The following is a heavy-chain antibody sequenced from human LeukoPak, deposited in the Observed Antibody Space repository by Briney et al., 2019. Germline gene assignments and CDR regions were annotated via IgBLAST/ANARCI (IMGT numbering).Heavy chain of an antibody. V-gene: IGHV1-69*01. CDR1: GDTFSISA. CDR3: AGGGKRWLQSRYFDY. J-gene: IGHJ4*02. D-gene: IGHD5-24*01. Sequence: SVKVSCKSSGDTFSISAISWGRQAPGQGLEWVGGMIPIFGTAHSAQRFQGRVTITADESSTTAYMELSSLRSEDTAVYYCAGGGKRWLQSRYFDYWGQGTLVTVSS. CDR2: MIPIFGTA.